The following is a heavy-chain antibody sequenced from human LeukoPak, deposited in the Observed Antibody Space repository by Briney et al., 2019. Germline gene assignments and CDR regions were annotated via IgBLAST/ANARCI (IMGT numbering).Heavy chain of an antibody. Sequence: SETLSLTCTVSGGSISSYCWSWIRQPPGKGLEWIGYIYYSGVTNYNPSLKSRVTISVDTSKNQFSLKLSSVTAADTAVYYCARQYDFWSGYDYWGQGTLVTVSS. J-gene: IGHJ4*02. V-gene: IGHV4-59*13. CDR2: IYYSGVT. CDR3: ARQYDFWSGYDY. CDR1: GGSISSYC. D-gene: IGHD3-3*01.